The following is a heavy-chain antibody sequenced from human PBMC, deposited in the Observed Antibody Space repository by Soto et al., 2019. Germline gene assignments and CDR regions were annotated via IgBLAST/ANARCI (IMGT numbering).Heavy chain of an antibody. V-gene: IGHV1-69*13. CDR3: ARGGAVAGTFAEYFQH. CDR1: GGTFSSYA. Sequence: ASVKVSCKASGGTFSSYAISWVRQAPGQGLEWMGGIIPIFGTANYAQRFQGRVTITADESMSTAYMELSSLRSEDTAVYYCARGGAVAGTFAEYFQHWGQGTLVTVSS. D-gene: IGHD6-19*01. CDR2: IIPIFGTA. J-gene: IGHJ1*01.